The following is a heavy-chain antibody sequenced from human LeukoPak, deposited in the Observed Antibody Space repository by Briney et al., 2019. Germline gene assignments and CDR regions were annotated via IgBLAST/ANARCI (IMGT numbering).Heavy chain of an antibody. CDR1: GGSISSYY. D-gene: IGHD3-10*01. CDR3: ARITMVRGVTPYYYYGMDV. J-gene: IGHJ6*02. V-gene: IGHV4-59*08. Sequence: PSETLSLTCTVSGGSISSYYWSWIRQPPGKGLEWIGYIYYSGSTNYNPSLKSRVTISVDTSKNQFSLKLGSVTAADTAVYYCARITMVRGVTPYYYYGMDVWGQGTTVTVSS. CDR2: IYYSGST.